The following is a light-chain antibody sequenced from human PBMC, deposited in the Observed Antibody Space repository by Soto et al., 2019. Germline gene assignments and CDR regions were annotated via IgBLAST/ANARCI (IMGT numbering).Light chain of an antibody. CDR3: QQSYTMPYV. Sequence: DIQMTQSPSSLSASVGDRVTITCQASQDISNYLNWYQLKPGKAPKLLIYASSTLQTGVPSRFAGSGSGTDFTLTIISLQPEDYATYFCQQSYTMPYVFGPGTKVEI. V-gene: IGKV1-39*01. J-gene: IGKJ2*01. CDR2: ASS. CDR1: QDISNY.